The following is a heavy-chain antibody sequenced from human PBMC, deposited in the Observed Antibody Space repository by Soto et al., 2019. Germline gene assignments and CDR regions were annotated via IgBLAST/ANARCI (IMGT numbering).Heavy chain of an antibody. J-gene: IGHJ6*03. D-gene: IGHD2-15*01. CDR2: INHSGST. V-gene: IGHV4-34*01. CDR1: GGSFSGYY. Sequence: QVQLQQWGAGLLKPSETLSLTCAVYGGSFSGYYWSRIRQPPGKGLEWIGEINHSGSTNYNPSLKSRVTLSVDTSKNQFSLKLSSVTAADTAVYYCARGKGYCSGGSCYSHGYYYYYYYMDVWGKGTTVTVSS. CDR3: ARGKGYCSGGSCYSHGYYYYYYYMDV.